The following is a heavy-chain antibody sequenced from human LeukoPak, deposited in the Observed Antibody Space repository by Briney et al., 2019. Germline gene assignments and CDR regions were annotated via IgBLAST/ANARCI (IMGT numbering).Heavy chain of an antibody. J-gene: IGHJ6*02. CDR3: AGGDPLYGMDV. Sequence: ASVKVPCKASGYTFTGYYMHWVRQAPGQGLEWMGRINPNSGGTNYAQKFQGRVTMTRDTSISTAYMELSSLRSEDTAVYYCAGGDPLYGMDVWGQGTTVTVSS. D-gene: IGHD4-17*01. CDR1: GYTFTGYY. CDR2: INPNSGGT. V-gene: IGHV1-2*06.